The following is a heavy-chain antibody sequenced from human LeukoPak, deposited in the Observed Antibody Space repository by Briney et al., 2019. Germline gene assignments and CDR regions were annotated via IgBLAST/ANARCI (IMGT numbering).Heavy chain of an antibody. V-gene: IGHV4-59*02. J-gene: IGHJ4*02. Sequence: SETLSLTCSVSGGSVSSYYWSWIRQAPGKGLEWIGYIYDSGSTNYNPSLKSRVTISVDTSRNQFSLKLSSVTAADTAVYYCARDLVASAIIDYWGQGTLVTVSS. CDR1: GGSVSSYY. D-gene: IGHD5/OR15-5a*01. CDR3: ARDLVASAIIDY. CDR2: IYDSGST.